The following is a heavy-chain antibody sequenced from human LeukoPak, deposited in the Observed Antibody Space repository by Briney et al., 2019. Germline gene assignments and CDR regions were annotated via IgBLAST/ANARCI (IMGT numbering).Heavy chain of an antibody. CDR1: GGSISSSSYY. J-gene: IGHJ4*02. V-gene: IGHV4-39*01. Sequence: PSETLSLTCTVSGGSISSSSYYWGWIRQPPGKGLEWIGSIYYSGSTYYNPSLKSRVTISVDTSKNQFSPKLSSVTAADTAVYYCARRGDGAGPPYCSGGSCYSDYWGQGTLVTVSS. CDR2: IYYSGST. D-gene: IGHD2-15*01. CDR3: ARRGDGAGPPYCSGGSCYSDY.